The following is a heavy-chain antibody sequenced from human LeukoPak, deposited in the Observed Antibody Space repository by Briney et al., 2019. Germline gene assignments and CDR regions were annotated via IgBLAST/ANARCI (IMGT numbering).Heavy chain of an antibody. CDR3: ARDHCSGSSCYRGSTNAFDI. CDR1: GYSISSGYY. CDR2: IYHSGST. V-gene: IGHV4-38-2*02. J-gene: IGHJ3*02. D-gene: IGHD2-2*02. Sequence: SETLSLTCAVSGYSISSGYYWGWIRQPPGKGLEWIGSIYHSGSTYYNPSLKSRVTISVDTSKNQFSLKPSSVTAADTAMYYCARDHCSGSSCYRGSTNAFDIWGQGTMVTVSS.